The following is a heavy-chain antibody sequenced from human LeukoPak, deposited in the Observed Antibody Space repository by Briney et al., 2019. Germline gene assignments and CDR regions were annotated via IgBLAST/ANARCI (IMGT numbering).Heavy chain of an antibody. J-gene: IGHJ3*02. CDR1: GFTFSSYG. CDR2: ISGSGGST. Sequence: GGTLRLSCAASGFTFSSYGMSWVRQAPGKGLEWVSAISGSGGSTYYADSVKGRFTISRDNSKNTLSLQMNSLRAEDTAVYYCARGIVVDDDAFDIWGQGTMVTVSS. V-gene: IGHV3-23*01. CDR3: ARGIVVDDDAFDI. D-gene: IGHD3-22*01.